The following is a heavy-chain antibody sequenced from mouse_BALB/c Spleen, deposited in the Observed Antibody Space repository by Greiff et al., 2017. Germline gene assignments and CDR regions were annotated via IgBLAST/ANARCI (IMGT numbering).Heavy chain of an antibody. V-gene: IGHV5-9-4*01. D-gene: IGHD2-14*01. CDR2: ISSGGSYT. Sequence: EVQLVESGGGLVKPGGSLKLSCAASGFTFSSYAMSWVRQSPEKRLEWVAEISSGGSYTYYPDTVTGRFTISRDNAKNTLYLEMSSLRSEDTAMYYCARDGVRRDYYAMDYWGQGTSVTVSS. J-gene: IGHJ4*01. CDR1: GFTFSSYA. CDR3: ARDGVRRDYYAMDY.